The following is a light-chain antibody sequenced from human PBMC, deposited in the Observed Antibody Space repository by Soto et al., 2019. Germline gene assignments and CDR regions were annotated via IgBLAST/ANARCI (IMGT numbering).Light chain of an antibody. J-gene: IGLJ1*01. CDR1: SSDVGG. V-gene: IGLV2-14*01. CDR2: DVS. Sequence: QSALTQPASVSGSPGQSITISCTGTSSDVGGVSWYQQHPGKAPTLMIYDVSNRPSGGSNRFSGSKSGNTASLTISGLQAEDEADYYCSSYTSSSTRVFGTGTKLTVL. CDR3: SSYTSSSTRV.